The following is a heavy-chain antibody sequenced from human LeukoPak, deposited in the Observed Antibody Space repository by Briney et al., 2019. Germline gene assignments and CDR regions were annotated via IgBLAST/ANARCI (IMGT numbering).Heavy chain of an antibody. D-gene: IGHD3-10*01. CDR2: IKQDGGEI. Sequence: PGGSLRLSCAASGFTFSTYWMSWVRQAPGKGLEWVANIKQDGGEIYYVDSVRGRFTISRDNAKNSLYLQMNSLRAEDTAVYYCARDLYYQELDYWGQGTLVTVSS. V-gene: IGHV3-7*05. CDR3: ARDLYYQELDY. J-gene: IGHJ4*02. CDR1: GFTFSTYW.